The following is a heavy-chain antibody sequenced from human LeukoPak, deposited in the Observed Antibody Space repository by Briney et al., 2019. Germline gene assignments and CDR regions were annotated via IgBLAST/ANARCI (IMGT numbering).Heavy chain of an antibody. CDR2: IYTSESP. CDR1: GGSIRSYY. D-gene: IGHD3-16*02. J-gene: IGHJ4*02. CDR3: AREIRRLRLGELSLYYDY. Sequence: PSETLSLTCTVSGGSIRSYYWSWIRQPAGKGLEWIGRIYTSESPTYKPSLKSRVTMSLDTSKNQFSLKLSSVTAVDTAVYYCAREIRRLRLGELSLYYDYWGQGTLVTVSS. V-gene: IGHV4-4*07.